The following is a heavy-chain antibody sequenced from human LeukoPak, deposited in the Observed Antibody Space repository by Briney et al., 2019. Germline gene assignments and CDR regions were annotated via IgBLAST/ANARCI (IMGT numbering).Heavy chain of an antibody. Sequence: GASVKVSCKASGYTFTGYYMHWVRQAPGQGLEWMGGINPNSGGTTSAQKFQGRVTMTRDTSISTAYMELSRLSLDDTAVFYCVRATSGWYPHFDYWGQGTLVTGSS. D-gene: IGHD6-19*01. V-gene: IGHV1-2*02. CDR1: GYTFTGYY. CDR2: INPNSGGT. CDR3: VRATSGWYPHFDY. J-gene: IGHJ4*02.